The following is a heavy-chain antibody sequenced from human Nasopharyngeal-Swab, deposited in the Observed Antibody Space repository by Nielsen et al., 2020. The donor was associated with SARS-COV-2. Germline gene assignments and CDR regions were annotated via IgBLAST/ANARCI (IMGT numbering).Heavy chain of an antibody. D-gene: IGHD6-13*01. CDR2: ISWNSGSI. CDR1: GFTFDDYA. J-gene: IGHJ4*02. CDR3: AKDSSGWYKRDFDY. V-gene: IGHV3-9*01. Sequence: SLKISCAASGFTFDDYAMHWVRQAPGKGLEWVSGISWNSGSIGYADSVKGRFTISRDNAKNSLYLQTNSLRAEDTALYYCAKDSSGWYKRDFDYWGQGTLVTVSS.